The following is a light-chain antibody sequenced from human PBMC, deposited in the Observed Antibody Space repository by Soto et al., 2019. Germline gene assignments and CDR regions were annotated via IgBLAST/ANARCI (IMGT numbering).Light chain of an antibody. V-gene: IGLV2-8*01. J-gene: IGLJ1*01. CDR2: EAS. CDR3: SSYAGSNREV. CDR1: SSDVGGYNY. Sequence: QSVLTQPPSASGSPGQSVTISCTGTSSDVGGYNYVSWYQHHPGKAPKFLIYEASKRPSGVPDRFSGSKSGNTASLTVSGLQAEDEADYYCSSYAGSNREVFGTGTKVTVL.